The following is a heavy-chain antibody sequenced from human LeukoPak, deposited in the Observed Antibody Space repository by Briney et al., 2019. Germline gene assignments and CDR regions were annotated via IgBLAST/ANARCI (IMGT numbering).Heavy chain of an antibody. CDR3: ARDRGGGSYFYYYGMDV. V-gene: IGHV1-69*04. Sequence: SVKVSCKASGGTFSSYAISWVRQAPGQGLEWMGRIIPILGIANYAQKFQGRVTITADKSTSTAYMELSSLRSEDTAVYYCARDRGGGSYFYYYGMDVWGQGTTVTVSS. D-gene: IGHD1-26*01. CDR2: IIPILGIA. J-gene: IGHJ6*02. CDR1: GGTFSSYA.